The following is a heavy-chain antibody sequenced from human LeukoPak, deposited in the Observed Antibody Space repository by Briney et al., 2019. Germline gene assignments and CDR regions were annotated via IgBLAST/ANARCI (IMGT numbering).Heavy chain of an antibody. J-gene: IGHJ4*02. CDR1: GFTFSSYG. Sequence: GRSLRLSCAASGFTFSSYGMHWVRQAPGKGLEWVAVISYEGSNKYYADSVKGRFTISRDNSKNTLYLQMNSLRAEDTAVYYCAKDGGTDWYSYGRLDYWGQGTLVTVSS. V-gene: IGHV3-30*18. CDR2: ISYEGSNK. CDR3: AKDGGTDWYSYGRLDY. D-gene: IGHD5-18*01.